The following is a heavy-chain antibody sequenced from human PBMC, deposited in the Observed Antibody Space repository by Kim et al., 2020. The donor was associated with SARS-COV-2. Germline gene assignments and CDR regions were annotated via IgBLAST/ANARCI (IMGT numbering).Heavy chain of an antibody. J-gene: IGHJ5*01. CDR1: GFNFDDYA. CDR3: VKDGRGGPIGSDLNWFDS. D-gene: IGHD1-26*01. V-gene: IGHV3-9*01. Sequence: GGSLRLSCAASGFNFDDYAMHWVRQAPGKGLEWVSGISWRSDTIHYAASVKGRFTVSRDNAKNSLYLQMNSLRAEDTALYYCVKDGRGGPIGSDLNWFDSWGQGTLVTVSS. CDR2: ISWRSDTI.